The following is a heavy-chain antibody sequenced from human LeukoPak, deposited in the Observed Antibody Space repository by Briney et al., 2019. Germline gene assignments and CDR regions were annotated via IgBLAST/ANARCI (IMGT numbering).Heavy chain of an antibody. CDR1: GYSFTSYW. Sequence: GESLKISCKGSGYSFTSYWIGWVRQMPGKGLEWMGIIYPGDSDTRYSPSFQGQVTISADRSISTAYLQWSSLKASDTAMYYCARLPYGDQPAVYYYYYGMDVWGQGTTVTVSS. D-gene: IGHD4-17*01. J-gene: IGHJ6*02. CDR3: ARLPYGDQPAVYYYYYGMDV. V-gene: IGHV5-51*01. CDR2: IYPGDSDT.